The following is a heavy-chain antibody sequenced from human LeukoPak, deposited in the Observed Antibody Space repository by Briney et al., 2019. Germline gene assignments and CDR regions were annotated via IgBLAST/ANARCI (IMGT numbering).Heavy chain of an antibody. Sequence: PGGSLRLSCAASGFTFSSYSMNWVRQAPGKGLEWVSYISSSSSTIYYADSVKGRFTISRDNAKNSLYLQMNSLRAEDTAVYYCARDRFSSPSDFDYWGQGTLVTVSS. J-gene: IGHJ4*02. V-gene: IGHV3-48*01. CDR3: ARDRFSSPSDFDY. CDR1: GFTFSSYS. CDR2: ISSSSSTI. D-gene: IGHD6-6*01.